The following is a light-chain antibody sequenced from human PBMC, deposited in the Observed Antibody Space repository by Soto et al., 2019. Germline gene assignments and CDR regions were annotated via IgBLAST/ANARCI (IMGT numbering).Light chain of an antibody. CDR3: GSLTISSTPTV. Sequence: QSALTQPASVSGSPGQAITISCTGTTSDIGGYDYVSWYQHHPGKAPKLIIYDVSSRPSGVSDRFSGSKSGNTASLIISGLQAEDEADYYCGSLTISSTPTVFGTGTKLTVL. CDR1: TSDIGGYDY. CDR2: DVS. V-gene: IGLV2-14*03. J-gene: IGLJ1*01.